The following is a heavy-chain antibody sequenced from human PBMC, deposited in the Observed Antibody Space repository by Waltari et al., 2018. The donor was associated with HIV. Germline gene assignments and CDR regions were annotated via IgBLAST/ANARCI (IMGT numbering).Heavy chain of an antibody. CDR3: ARGRIDTIMGASFDY. CDR2: TSSRSSWK. J-gene: IGHJ4*02. CDR1: RYTSFNFH. Sequence: EVQFVESGGGLLQRGGTLRLHCAASRYTSFNFHTPWVRPAPGKGRYLVAYTSSRSSWKSYAASVTAGFTISKDTAKDSVYRQMNSLRAEDTALYYCARGRIDTIMGASFDYWGQGTLVTVSS. V-gene: IGHV3-48*03. D-gene: IGHD3-16*01.